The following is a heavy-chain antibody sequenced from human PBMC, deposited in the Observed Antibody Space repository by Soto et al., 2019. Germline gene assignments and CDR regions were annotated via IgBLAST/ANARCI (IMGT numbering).Heavy chain of an antibody. D-gene: IGHD3-22*01. CDR3: AREGYYDSSGYYYYYGMDV. V-gene: IGHV3-33*01. CDR1: GFTFSSYG. J-gene: IGHJ6*02. CDR2: IWYDGSNK. Sequence: GSLRLCCAASGFTFSSYGMHWVRQAPGKGLEWVAVIWYDGSNKYYADSVKGRFTISRDNSKNTLYLQMNSLRAEDTAVYYCAREGYYDSSGYYYYYGMDVWGQGTTVTV.